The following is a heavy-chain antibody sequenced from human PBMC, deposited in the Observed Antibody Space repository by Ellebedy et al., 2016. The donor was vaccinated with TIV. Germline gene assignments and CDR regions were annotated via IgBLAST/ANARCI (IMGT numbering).Heavy chain of an antibody. D-gene: IGHD6-6*01. CDR2: ISSNGGST. V-gene: IGHV3-64*01. CDR3: ARSPFLYSSSVFDY. Sequence: GESLKISCAASGFTFSSYAMHWVRQAPGKGLEYVSAISSNGGSTYYANSVKGRFTISRDNSKNTLYLQMGSLRAEDMAVYYCARSPFLYSSSVFDYWGQGTLVTVSS. J-gene: IGHJ4*02. CDR1: GFTFSSYA.